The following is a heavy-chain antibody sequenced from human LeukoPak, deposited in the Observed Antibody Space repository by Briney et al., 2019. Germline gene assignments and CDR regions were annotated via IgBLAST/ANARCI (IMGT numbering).Heavy chain of an antibody. J-gene: IGHJ3*02. V-gene: IGHV4-39*07. CDR3: AFSGSYSPDAFDI. Sequence: NTSETLSLTCAVSGGSISSSSYYWGWIRQPPGKGLEWIGNIYYSGSTYYNPSLKSRVTISVDTSKNQFSLKLSSVTAADTAVYYCAFSGSYSPDAFDIWGQGTMVTVSS. CDR2: IYYSGST. CDR1: GGSISSSSYY. D-gene: IGHD1-26*01.